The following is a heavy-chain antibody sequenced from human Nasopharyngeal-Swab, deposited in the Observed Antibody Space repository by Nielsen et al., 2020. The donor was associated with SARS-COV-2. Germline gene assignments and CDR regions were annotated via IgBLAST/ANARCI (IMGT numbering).Heavy chain of an antibody. V-gene: IGHV3-15*01. CDR3: TCSRRDRTVQGADWFDP. CDR2: SKSKTDGGTT. J-gene: IGHJ5*02. Sequence: GGSLRLSCAASGFTFSNAGMSWVRQAPGKGLEWVGRSKSKTDGGTTDYAAPVKGRFTISRDDSKNTLYLQMNSLKTEDTAVYYCTCSRRDRTVQGADWFDPWGQGTLVTVSS. CDR1: GFTFSNAG. D-gene: IGHD3-10*01.